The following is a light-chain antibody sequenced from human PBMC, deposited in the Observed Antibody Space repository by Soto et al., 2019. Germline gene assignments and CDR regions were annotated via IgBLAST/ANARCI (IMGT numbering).Light chain of an antibody. CDR3: QSYDSSLSSVV. J-gene: IGLJ2*01. CDR1: SSNIGAGYD. CDR2: GNN. Sequence: QSVLTQPPSVSGAPGQRVTISCTGSSSNIGAGYDIHWYQQLPETAPKLLIYGNNNRPSGVPDRFSGSKSGTSASLATTGLQAEDEADYYCQSYDSSLSSVVFGGGTKLTVL. V-gene: IGLV1-40*01.